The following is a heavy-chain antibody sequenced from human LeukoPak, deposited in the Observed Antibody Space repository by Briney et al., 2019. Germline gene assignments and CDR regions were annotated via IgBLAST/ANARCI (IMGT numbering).Heavy chain of an antibody. D-gene: IGHD3-3*01. CDR2: ISSSSSYI. J-gene: IGHJ4*02. V-gene: IGHV3-21*01. CDR1: GFTFSSYS. Sequence: PGGSLRLSCAASGFTFSSYSMIWVRQAPGKGLEWVSSISSSSSYIYYADSVKGRFTISRDNAKNSLYLQMNSLRAEDTAVYYCARDAQYYDFWSGYGYWGQGTLVTVSS. CDR3: ARDAQYYDFWSGYGY.